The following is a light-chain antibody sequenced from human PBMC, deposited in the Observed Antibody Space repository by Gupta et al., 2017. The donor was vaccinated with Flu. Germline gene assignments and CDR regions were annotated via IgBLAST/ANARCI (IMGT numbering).Light chain of an antibody. CDR2: WAS. CDR1: QSVLYRSTNKNY. V-gene: IGKV4-1*01. Sequence: DIVMTQSPDSLTVSLGERATINCRSSQSVLYRSTNKNYLAWYQQKPGQPPKLLISWASTRESGVPDRYSGSGSGTHFTLTISSLQAEDVAVYYCQQDDNSPLTFGGGTKVEIK. J-gene: IGKJ4*01. CDR3: QQDDNSPLT.